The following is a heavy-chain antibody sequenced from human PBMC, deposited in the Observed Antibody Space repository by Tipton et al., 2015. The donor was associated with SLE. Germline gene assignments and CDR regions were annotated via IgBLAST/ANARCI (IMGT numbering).Heavy chain of an antibody. J-gene: IGHJ2*01. CDR1: GGAIRSSNY. CDR3: ARRAAWWYFDL. V-gene: IGHV4-59*01. CDR2: ISNSETT. D-gene: IGHD6-25*01. Sequence: TLSLTCGVSGGAIRSSNYWSWIRQAPGKGLEWIGYISNSETTNYNPSLKSRVTISVDTSKNQFSLKLRSVTAADTAVYFCARRAAWWYFDLWGRGTLVTVSS.